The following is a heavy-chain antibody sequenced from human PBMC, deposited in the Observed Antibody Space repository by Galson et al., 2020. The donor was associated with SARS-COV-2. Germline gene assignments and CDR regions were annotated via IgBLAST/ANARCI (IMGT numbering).Heavy chain of an antibody. CDR2: IKQDGSDK. CDR1: GFSFSSYW. D-gene: IGHD6-19*01. Sequence: GESLKISCAASGFSFSSYWMTWVRQAPGKGLECVANIKQDGSDKYYVDSVKGRFTISRDNAKNSLYLQMNSLRAEDTAVYYCARDFEWVVLDDWSQGTLVTVSS. V-gene: IGHV3-7*03. J-gene: IGHJ4*02. CDR3: ARDFEWVVLDD.